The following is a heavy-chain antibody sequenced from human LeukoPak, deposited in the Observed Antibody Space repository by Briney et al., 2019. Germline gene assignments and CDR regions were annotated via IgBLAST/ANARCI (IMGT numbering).Heavy chain of an antibody. Sequence: SETLSLTCTVSGGSISSYYWSWIRQPPGKGLEWIGYIYYSGSTNYNPSLKSRVTISVDTSKNQFSLKLSSVTAADTAVYYCASYREVFDYWGQGTLVTVSS. CDR2: IYYSGST. D-gene: IGHD1-26*01. J-gene: IGHJ4*02. CDR3: ASYREVFDY. V-gene: IGHV4-59*08. CDR1: GGSISSYY.